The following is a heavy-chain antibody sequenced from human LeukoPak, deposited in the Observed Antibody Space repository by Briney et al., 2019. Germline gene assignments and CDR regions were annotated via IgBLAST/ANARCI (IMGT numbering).Heavy chain of an antibody. D-gene: IGHD4/OR15-4a*01. Sequence: GASVKVSSKASGYTFSSYYIHWVRQAPGQGLEWMGTIYPSVDSTTYAQKFQGRVTVTRDTSTSTVYMELSSLRSEDTAVYHCAREDGANNYHYKYFDYWGQGTLVTVSS. V-gene: IGHV1-46*01. CDR3: AREDGANNYHYKYFDY. CDR1: GYTFSSYY. CDR2: IYPSVDST. J-gene: IGHJ4*02.